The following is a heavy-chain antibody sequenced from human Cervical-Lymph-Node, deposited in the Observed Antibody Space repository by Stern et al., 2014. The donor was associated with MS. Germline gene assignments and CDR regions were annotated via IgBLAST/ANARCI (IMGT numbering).Heavy chain of an antibody. J-gene: IGHJ6*02. D-gene: IGHD1-26*01. Sequence: QLVQSGAEVKKPGSSVKVSCTASGGTFISYAISWVRQPPGHGLEWMGGVIPIFGTANYAQKFQGRVTITADESTSTAYMELSSLRSEDTAVYYCARGELKEGLVRGMDVWGQGTTVTVSS. CDR3: ARGELKEGLVRGMDV. CDR2: VIPIFGTA. V-gene: IGHV1-69*01. CDR1: GGTFISYA.